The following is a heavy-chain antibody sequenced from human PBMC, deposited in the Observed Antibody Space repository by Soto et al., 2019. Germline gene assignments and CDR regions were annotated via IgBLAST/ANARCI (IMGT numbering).Heavy chain of an antibody. V-gene: IGHV3-15*07. CDR3: ATDLVHD. CDR1: GSTFSSAW. Sequence: GGSLRLSCAASGSTFSSAWMNWVRQAPGKGLEWVGRIRSKTDGGTIDYAAPVKGRFTISRDDSKNTLYLQMNSLKVEDTAVYYCATDLVHDWGPGTLVTVSS. J-gene: IGHJ4*02. CDR2: IRSKTDGGTI.